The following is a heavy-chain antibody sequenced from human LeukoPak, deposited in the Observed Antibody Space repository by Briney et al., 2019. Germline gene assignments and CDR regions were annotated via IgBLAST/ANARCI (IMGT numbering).Heavy chain of an antibody. CDR2: ISGSGGST. CDR1: GFTFSSYA. J-gene: IGHJ4*02. CDR3: AKDPTMIVVVIPDY. D-gene: IGHD3-22*01. Sequence: GGSLRLSCAASGFTFSSYAMSWVRQAPGKGLEWVSAISGSGGSTYYADSVKGRFTISRDNSKNTLYLQTNSPRAEDTAVYYCAKDPTMIVVVIPDYWGQGTLVTVSS. V-gene: IGHV3-23*01.